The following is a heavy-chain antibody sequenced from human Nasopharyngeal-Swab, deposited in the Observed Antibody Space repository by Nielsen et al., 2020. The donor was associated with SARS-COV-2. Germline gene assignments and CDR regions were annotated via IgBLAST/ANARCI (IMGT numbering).Heavy chain of an antibody. J-gene: IGHJ5*02. CDR3: AREGYSYGNNWFDP. Sequence: SETLSLTCTVSGYSINSGYYWGWIRQPPGKGLEWIGSIYHSGSTYYNPSLKSRVTISVDTSKNQFSLKLSSVTAADTAVYYCAREGYSYGNNWFDPWGQGTLVTVSS. CDR2: IYHSGST. D-gene: IGHD5-18*01. CDR1: GYSINSGYY. V-gene: IGHV4-38-2*02.